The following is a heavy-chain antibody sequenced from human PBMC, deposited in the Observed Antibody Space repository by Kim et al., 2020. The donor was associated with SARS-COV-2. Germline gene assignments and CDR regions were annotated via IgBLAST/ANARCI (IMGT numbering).Heavy chain of an antibody. CDR1: GFTFSSYA. CDR3: ARDRPDTAMVCDY. V-gene: IGHV3-30-3*01. J-gene: IGHJ4*02. CDR2: ISYDGSNK. D-gene: IGHD5-18*01. Sequence: GGSLRLSCAASGFTFSSYAMHWVRQAPGKGLEWVAVISYDGSNKYYADSVKGRFTISRDNSKNTLYLQMNSLRAEDTAVYYCARDRPDTAMVCDYWGQGT.